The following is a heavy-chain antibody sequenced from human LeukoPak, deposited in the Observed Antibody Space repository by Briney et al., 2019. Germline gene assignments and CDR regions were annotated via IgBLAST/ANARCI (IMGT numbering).Heavy chain of an antibody. D-gene: IGHD3-16*01. CDR2: IYSGGST. V-gene: IGHV3-53*01. J-gene: IGHJ4*02. CDR1: GFTFSSYA. Sequence: GGSLRLSCAASGFTFSSYAMSWVRQAPGKGLEWVSVIYSGGSTYYADSVKGRFTISRDNSKNTLYLQMNSLRAEDTAVYYCARDRPEGGIDYWGQGTLVTVSS. CDR3: ARDRPEGGIDY.